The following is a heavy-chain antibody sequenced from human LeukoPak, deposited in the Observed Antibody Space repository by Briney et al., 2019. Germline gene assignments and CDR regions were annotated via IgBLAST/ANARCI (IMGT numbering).Heavy chain of an antibody. Sequence: GSSVKVSCKASGGTFNSSGISWVRQAPGQGLEWMGGIISFFGAAHYIQKFQGRVTITADKSTSTAYMELSSLRSEDTAVYYCARVYDKGFWFDPWGQGTLVTVSS. CDR1: GGTFNSSG. V-gene: IGHV1-69*06. CDR2: IISFFGAA. D-gene: IGHD3-9*01. CDR3: ARVYDKGFWFDP. J-gene: IGHJ5*02.